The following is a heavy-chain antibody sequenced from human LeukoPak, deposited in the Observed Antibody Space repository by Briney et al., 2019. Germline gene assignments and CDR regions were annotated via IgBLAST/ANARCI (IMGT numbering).Heavy chain of an antibody. CDR2: ISYDGSNK. V-gene: IGHV3-30*04. Sequence: PGGSLRLSCAASGFTFSSYAMHWVRQAPGKGLEGVAVISYDGSNKYYADSVNGRSTIPRDNSKNTLYLQMNSLRAEDTAVYYCARSRTFSGSYYFYYYMDVWGKGTTVTVSS. D-gene: IGHD1-26*01. CDR1: GFTFSSYA. CDR3: ARSRTFSGSYYFYYYMDV. J-gene: IGHJ6*03.